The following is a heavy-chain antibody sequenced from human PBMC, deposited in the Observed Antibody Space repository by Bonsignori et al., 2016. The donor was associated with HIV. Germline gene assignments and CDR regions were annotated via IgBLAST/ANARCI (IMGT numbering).Heavy chain of an antibody. J-gene: IGHJ4*02. Sequence: WVRQAPGQGLEWMGGVIPVAGIAHYAQNFQGRITITADESTTTAYLELSSLTMEDTAVYYCARDPDARRVAGTDHDSWGQGTLVTVSS. CDR3: ARDPDARRVAGTDHDS. CDR2: VIPVAGIA. V-gene: IGHV1-69*01. D-gene: IGHD6-19*01.